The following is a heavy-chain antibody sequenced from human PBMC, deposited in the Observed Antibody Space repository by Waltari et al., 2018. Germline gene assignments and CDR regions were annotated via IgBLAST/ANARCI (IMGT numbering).Heavy chain of an antibody. J-gene: IGHJ4*02. D-gene: IGHD6-19*01. Sequence: VYLVESGGGLAQHGGSLSLSCAAPGFSFSEFVMNWVRQAPGKGLESVAVIWHDGTNKYYADSVKGRFTVSRDNSKNTMYLQMNSLRVEDTAVYYCAPPRQWTFDSWGQGALVTVSS. CDR2: IWHDGTNK. CDR1: GFSFSEFV. V-gene: IGHV3-33*01. CDR3: APPRQWTFDS.